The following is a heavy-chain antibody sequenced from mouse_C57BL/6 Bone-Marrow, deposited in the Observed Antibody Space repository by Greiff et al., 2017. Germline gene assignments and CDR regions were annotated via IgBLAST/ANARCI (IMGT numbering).Heavy chain of an antibody. J-gene: IGHJ2*01. CDR1: GFNIKDDY. D-gene: IGHD1-1*01. V-gene: IGHV14-4*01. CDR3: TPLLYSY. CDR2: IDPENGDT. Sequence: EVKLQESGAELVRPGASVKLSCTASGFNIKDDYMHWVKQRPEQGLEWIGWIDPENGDTEYASKFQGKATITADTSSNTAYLQLSSLTSEDTAVYYCTPLLYSYWGQGTTLTVSS.